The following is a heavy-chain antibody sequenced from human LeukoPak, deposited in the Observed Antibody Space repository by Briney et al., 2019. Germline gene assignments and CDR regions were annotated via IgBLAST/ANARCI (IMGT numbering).Heavy chain of an antibody. CDR3: AHNGDDSSRNWFDT. V-gene: IGHV2-5*02. D-gene: IGHD6-13*01. CDR1: GFSLSTSGVG. Sequence: ESGPTLVKPTQTLRLTCTFSGFSLSTSGVGVGWIRQPPGKALEWLALMYWDDDKRYSPSLKSRLTVTKDTSKNQVVLTMTNMDPVDTATYYCAHNGDDSSRNWFDTWGQGILVTVSS. CDR2: MYWDDDK. J-gene: IGHJ5*02.